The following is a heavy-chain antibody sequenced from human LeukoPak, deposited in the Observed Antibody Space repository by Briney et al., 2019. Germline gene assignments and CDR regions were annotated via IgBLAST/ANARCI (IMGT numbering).Heavy chain of an antibody. V-gene: IGHV3-23*01. J-gene: IGHJ4*02. CDR1: GFTFSGSA. CDR2: ISGGGGTT. D-gene: IGHD3-22*01. Sequence: GGSLRLSCAASGFTFSGSAMSWVRQAPGKGLEWVSDISGGGGTTYYADSVRGRFTISRDNSKSTLYLQMDRLRAEDTAIYYCARDSDRRSDCWGQGTLVTVSS. CDR3: ARDSDRRSDC.